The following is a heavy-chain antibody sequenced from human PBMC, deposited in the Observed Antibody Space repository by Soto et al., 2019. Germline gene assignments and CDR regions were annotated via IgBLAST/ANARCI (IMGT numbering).Heavy chain of an antibody. J-gene: IGHJ6*02. CDR1: GYTFTNYD. Sequence: GASVKVSCKASGYTFTNYDINWVRQATGQGLEWMGGIIPRSATSNYAQKFQGRVTITADESTNTAYMELSSLRSEDTAVYYCARGGLRFLEWLAYGMDVWGQGTTVTVSS. CDR2: IIPRSATS. D-gene: IGHD3-3*01. CDR3: ARGGLRFLEWLAYGMDV. V-gene: IGHV1-69*13.